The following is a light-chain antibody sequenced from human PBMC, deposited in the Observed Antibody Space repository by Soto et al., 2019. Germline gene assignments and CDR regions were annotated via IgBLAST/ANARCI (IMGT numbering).Light chain of an antibody. Sequence: DIVMTQSPDSLAVSLGERATINCKSSQSVLYSSNNKNYLAWYQQKPGQPPKLLIYWASTRESGVPDRFSGSGSGTDYTLTISSPQAEDVAVYYCRQYYRTPLTFGGGTKVEIK. CDR1: QSVLYSSNNKNY. V-gene: IGKV4-1*01. J-gene: IGKJ4*01. CDR2: WAS. CDR3: RQYYRTPLT.